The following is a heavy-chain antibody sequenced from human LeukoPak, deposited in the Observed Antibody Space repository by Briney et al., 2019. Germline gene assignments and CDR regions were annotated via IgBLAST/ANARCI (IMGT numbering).Heavy chain of an antibody. CDR2: INTGNGNT. Sequence: ASVKVSCRASGYTLTTYAIHWVRQAPGQSLEWMGWINTGNGNTKYLEKLQDGVTITRDTSASTAYMELSSLRSEDTAVYYCARGGYIYGFDHWGQGTLVTVSS. CDR3: ARGGYIYGFDH. D-gene: IGHD5-18*01. J-gene: IGHJ4*02. CDR1: GYTLTTYA. V-gene: IGHV1-3*04.